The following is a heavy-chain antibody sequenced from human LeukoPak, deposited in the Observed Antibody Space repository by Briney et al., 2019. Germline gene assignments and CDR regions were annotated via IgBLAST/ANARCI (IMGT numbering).Heavy chain of an antibody. Sequence: PGGSLRLSCAASGFTFSSYAMHWVRQAPGKGLEWVAVISYDGSNKYYADFVKGRFTISRDNSKNTLYLQMNSLRAEDTAVYYCARDIPRSYWGQGTLVTVSS. J-gene: IGHJ4*02. V-gene: IGHV3-30*04. CDR1: GFTFSSYA. CDR3: ARDIPRSY. CDR2: ISYDGSNK.